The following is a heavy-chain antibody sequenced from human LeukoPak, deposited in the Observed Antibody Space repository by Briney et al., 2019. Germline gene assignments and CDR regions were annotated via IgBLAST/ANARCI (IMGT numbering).Heavy chain of an antibody. CDR2: IYYSGST. J-gene: IGHJ5*02. V-gene: IGHV4-39*01. CDR3: ARDRWLQPRQPFDP. CDR1: GGSISSSSYY. Sequence: PSETLSLTCTVSGGSISSSSYYWGWIRQPPGKGLEWIGSIYYSGSTYYNPSLRSRVTISVDTSKNQFSLKLSSVTAADTAVYYCARDRWLQPRQPFDPWGQGTLVTVSS. D-gene: IGHD5-24*01.